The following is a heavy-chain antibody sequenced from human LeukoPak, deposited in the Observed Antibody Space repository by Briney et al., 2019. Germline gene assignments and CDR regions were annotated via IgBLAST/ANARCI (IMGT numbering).Heavy chain of an antibody. D-gene: IGHD1-26*01. CDR1: GFIVSANS. CDR2: MYSVGTT. Sequence: GGSLRLSCEASGFIVSANSMNWVRQAPGKGLEWVSVMYSVGTTYYADSVKGSFTVSRDPSKNTLYLQMDSLRVEDTAVYYCARDLSAYSYGFGGDCWGQGTRVIVSS. CDR3: ARDLSAYSYGFGGDC. V-gene: IGHV3-66*01. J-gene: IGHJ4*02.